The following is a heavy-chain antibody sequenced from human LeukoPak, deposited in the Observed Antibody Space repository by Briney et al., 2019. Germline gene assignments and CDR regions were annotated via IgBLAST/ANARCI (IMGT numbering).Heavy chain of an antibody. D-gene: IGHD3-10*01. CDR1: GFTFSVYG. J-gene: IGHJ4*02. Sequence: GGSLRLSCAASGFTFSVYGMHWVRQAPGKGLEWVAVIWSDGSNKYSADSVKGRFTISRDNSKNTLYLQMNSLRAGDTAVYYCARASGPFDFWGQGTLVTVSS. V-gene: IGHV3-33*01. CDR3: ARASGPFDF. CDR2: IWSDGSNK.